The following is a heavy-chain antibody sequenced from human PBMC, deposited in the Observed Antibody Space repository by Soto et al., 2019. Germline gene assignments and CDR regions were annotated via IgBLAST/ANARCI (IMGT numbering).Heavy chain of an antibody. CDR1: GFTFSSYA. CDR3: AKGLQYLPYNWFDP. V-gene: IGHV3-23*01. CDR2: ISGSGGST. Sequence: EVQLLESRGGLVQPGGSLRLSCAASGFTFSSYAMSWVRQAPGKGLEWVSAISGSGGSTYYADSVNGRFTISRDNSKNTLYLQMNSLRAEDTAVYDCAKGLQYLPYNWFDPWGQGTLVTVSS. D-gene: IGHD4-4*01. J-gene: IGHJ5*02.